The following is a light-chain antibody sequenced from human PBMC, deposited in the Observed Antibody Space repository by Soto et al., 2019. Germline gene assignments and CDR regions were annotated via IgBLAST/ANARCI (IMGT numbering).Light chain of an antibody. CDR2: KAS. Sequence: DIQMTQSPSTLSASVGDRVTITCRASQSISSWLAWYQQKPGKAPKLLIYKASILESGVPSRFSGSGSGTEFTLTISSLQPDDFANYYCQQYNSYLYTFGQGTKLEIK. CDR3: QQYNSYLYT. CDR1: QSISSW. V-gene: IGKV1-5*03. J-gene: IGKJ2*01.